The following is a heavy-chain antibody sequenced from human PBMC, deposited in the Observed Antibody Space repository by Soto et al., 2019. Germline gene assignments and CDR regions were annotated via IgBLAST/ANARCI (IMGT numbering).Heavy chain of an antibody. CDR2: INPNSGGT. D-gene: IGHD3-10*01. J-gene: IGHJ6*02. CDR1: GYTFTGYY. V-gene: IGHV1-2*02. Sequence: ASVKVSCKVSGYTFTGYYMHWVRQAPGQGLEWMGWINPNSGGTNYAQKFQGRVTMTRDTSISTAYMELSRLRSDDTAVYYCARDLGSALGYYYYGMDVWGQGTTVTVSS. CDR3: ARDLGSALGYYYYGMDV.